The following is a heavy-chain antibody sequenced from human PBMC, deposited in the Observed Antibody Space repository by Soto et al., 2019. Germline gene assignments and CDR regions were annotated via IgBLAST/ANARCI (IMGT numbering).Heavy chain of an antibody. CDR3: ARTFDYYGMDV. V-gene: IGHV4-38-2*01. CDR2: IYHAGSV. J-gene: IGHJ6*02. CDR1: SSSLPRGYY. Sequence: PSETRPLTGGVASSSLPRGYYWAWIRQSQGKGLEWIGSIYHAGSVYYNPSLNGRVALSMDTSKNHFSLRLTSVTAADTAVYYCARTFDYYGMDVWGQGTTVT.